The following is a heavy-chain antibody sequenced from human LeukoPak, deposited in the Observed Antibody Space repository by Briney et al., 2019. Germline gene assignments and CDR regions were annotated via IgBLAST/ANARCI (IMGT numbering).Heavy chain of an antibody. J-gene: IGHJ4*02. V-gene: IGHV3-23*01. CDR1: GFTFSSYA. D-gene: IGHD3-22*01. CDR3: ANYYDSSGSPYFDY. CDR2: ISGSGGST. Sequence: GGPLRLSCAASGFTFSSYAMSWVRRAPGKGLEWVSAISGSGGSTYYADSVKGRFTISRDNSKNTLYLQMNSLRAEDTAVYYCANYYDSSGSPYFDYWGQGTLVTVSS.